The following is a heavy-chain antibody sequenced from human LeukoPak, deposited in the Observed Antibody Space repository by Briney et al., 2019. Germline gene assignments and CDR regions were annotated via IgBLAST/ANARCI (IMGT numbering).Heavy chain of an antibody. CDR1: GFTFSSHW. J-gene: IGHJ4*02. D-gene: IGHD6-13*01. V-gene: IGHV3-74*01. CDR3: ARRSPLYRSSWYYFDY. CDR2: INRDGSST. Sequence: GGSLRLSCSASGFTFSSHWMHWVRQAPGKGLVWVSLINRDGSSTTYADSVKGRFTISRDNARNTLYLQMNSLRAEDTAVYYCARRSPLYRSSWYYFDYWGQGTLVTVSS.